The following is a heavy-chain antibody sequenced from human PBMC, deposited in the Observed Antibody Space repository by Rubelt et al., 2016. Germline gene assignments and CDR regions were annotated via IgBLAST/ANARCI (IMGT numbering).Heavy chain of an antibody. CDR2: AATYIVNT. V-gene: IGHV1-18*01. Sequence: QVQLVQSGAEVKKPGAPLRSPARPSGTTFPTVVSGWLGRAPDKGTEWLGWAATYIVNTHYAQKLQGRVTMTTDTSTSTAYMELRSLRSDDTAMYFCARGYCSSANCLFNWFDPWGQGTLVTVSS. CDR3: ARGYCSSANCLFNWFDP. J-gene: IGHJ5*02. CDR1: GTTFPTVV. D-gene: IGHD2-2*01.